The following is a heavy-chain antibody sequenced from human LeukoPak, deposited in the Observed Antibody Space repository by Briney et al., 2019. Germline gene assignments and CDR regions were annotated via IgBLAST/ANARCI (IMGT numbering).Heavy chain of an antibody. D-gene: IGHD6-13*01. CDR3: VGFRATAGLY. CDR2: ITSNGGSA. V-gene: IGHV3-64D*06. Sequence: GGSLRLSCSASGFTFSSHAMYWVRQAPGRGLEYVSAITSNGGSAYYADSVKGRFTISRDNSRNTLYLQMSSLRGDDTAVYYCVGFRATAGLYWGQGTLVTVSS. J-gene: IGHJ4*02. CDR1: GFTFSSHA.